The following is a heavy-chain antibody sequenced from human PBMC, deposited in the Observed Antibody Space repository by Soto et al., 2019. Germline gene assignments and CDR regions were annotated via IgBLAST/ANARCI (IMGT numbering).Heavy chain of an antibody. CDR1: GFTFDDYA. Sequence: EVQLVESGGGLVQPGRSLRLSCAASGFTFDDYAMHWVRQAPGKGLEWVSGISWNSGSIGYADSVKGRFTISRDNATNSLYLQMNSLRAEVPALYYCAKGDSSSFYYGMDVWGQGTTVTVSS. J-gene: IGHJ6*02. CDR3: AKGDSSSFYYGMDV. V-gene: IGHV3-9*01. CDR2: ISWNSGSI. D-gene: IGHD6-13*01.